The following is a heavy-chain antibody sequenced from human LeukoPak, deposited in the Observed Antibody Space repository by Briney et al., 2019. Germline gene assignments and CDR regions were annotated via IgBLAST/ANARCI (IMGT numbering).Heavy chain of an antibody. CDR1: GFTFSHHW. Sequence: GGSLRLSCAASGFTFSHHWMNWVRQAPGEGLEWVASVKEDGSDKYYVDSVKGRFSISRDNTKNSMYLQMDSLRAEDTAVHYCVLQGRLGIKPVLSVDSWGQGTLVIVSS. CDR3: VLQGRLGIKPVLSVDS. V-gene: IGHV3-7*01. D-gene: IGHD5-24*01. J-gene: IGHJ4*02. CDR2: VKEDGSDK.